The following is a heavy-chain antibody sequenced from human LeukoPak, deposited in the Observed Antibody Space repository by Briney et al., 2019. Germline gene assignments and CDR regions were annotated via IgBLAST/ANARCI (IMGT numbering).Heavy chain of an antibody. CDR1: GFTFSNAW. CDR3: TSRYYDFWSGYLSDAFDI. J-gene: IGHJ3*02. D-gene: IGHD3-3*01. CDR2: IKSKTDGGTT. Sequence: GGSLRLSCAASGFTFSNAWMSWVRQAPGKGLEWVGRIKSKTDGGTTDYAAPVKGRFTISRDDSKNTLYLQMNSLKTEDTAVYYCTSRYYDFWSGYLSDAFDIWGQGTMVTVSS. V-gene: IGHV3-15*01.